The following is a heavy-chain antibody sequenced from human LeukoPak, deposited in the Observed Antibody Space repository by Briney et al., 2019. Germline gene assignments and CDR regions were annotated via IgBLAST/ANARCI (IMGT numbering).Heavy chain of an antibody. V-gene: IGHV1-69*13. CDR1: GGTFSSYA. D-gene: IGHD6-13*01. CDR2: IIPIFGTA. CDR3: ARDPGIAAAGTRYFDY. J-gene: IGHJ4*02. Sequence: SVKVSCKASGGTFSSYAISWVRQAPGQGLEWMGGIIPIFGTANYAQKFQGRVTITADESTSTAYTELSSLRSEDTAVYYCARDPGIAAAGTRYFDYWGQGTLVTVSS.